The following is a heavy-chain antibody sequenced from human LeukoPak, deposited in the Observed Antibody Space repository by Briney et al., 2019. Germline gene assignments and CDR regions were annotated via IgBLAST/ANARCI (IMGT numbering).Heavy chain of an antibody. V-gene: IGHV3-21*06. J-gene: IGHJ6*04. CDR2: ISSGSTYI. D-gene: IGHD6-13*01. CDR1: GFTFSSCS. CDR3: ARPIVADFYYGLDV. Sequence: GGSLRLSCAASGFTFSSCSMNWVRQAPGKGLEWVSSISSGSTYIHYADSVKGRFTISRDNAKNSLYLQMNSLRAEDTAVYYCARPIVADFYYGLDVWGKGTTVTVSS.